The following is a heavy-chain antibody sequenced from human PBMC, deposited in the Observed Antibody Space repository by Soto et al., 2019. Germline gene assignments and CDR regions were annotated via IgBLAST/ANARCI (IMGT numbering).Heavy chain of an antibody. CDR3: AKAQGGYSGYDHPSFDY. J-gene: IGHJ4*02. CDR2: ISGSGGST. D-gene: IGHD5-12*01. V-gene: IGHV3-23*01. CDR1: GFTFSSYA. Sequence: GGSLRLSCAASGFTFSSYAMSWVRQAPGKGLEWVSAISGSGGSTYYADSVKGRFTISRDNSKNTLYLQMNSLRAEDTAVYYCAKAQGGYSGYDHPSFDYWGQGTLVTVSS.